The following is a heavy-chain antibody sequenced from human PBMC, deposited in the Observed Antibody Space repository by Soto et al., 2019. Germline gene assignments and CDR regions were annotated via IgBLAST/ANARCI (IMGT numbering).Heavy chain of an antibody. D-gene: IGHD3-10*01. CDR3: ARVEFRHIDPLDV. CDR2: IYYSGST. CDR1: GGSISSGDYY. V-gene: IGHV4-30-4*01. J-gene: IGHJ6*02. Sequence: QVQLQESGPGLVKPSQTLSLTCTVSGGSISSGDYYWSWIRQPPGKGVEWIGYIYYSGSTYYNPSLKSGVTVSVDASKIQFCLKLSSVTAADTAVYYCARVEFRHIDPLDVWGQGTTVTVSS.